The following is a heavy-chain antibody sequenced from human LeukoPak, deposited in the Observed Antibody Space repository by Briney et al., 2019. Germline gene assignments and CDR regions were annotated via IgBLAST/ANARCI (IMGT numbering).Heavy chain of an antibody. V-gene: IGHV3-30*09. CDR1: GFTFRSYV. CDR2: VSFDESDK. D-gene: IGHD4-23*01. CDR3: VLFNYRGNSGDY. J-gene: IGHJ4*02. Sequence: SLRLSYEASGFTFRSYVLRWVRHTPGRGLEWVALVSFDESDKAYSDPVKGRFAISRDNSKSTLYLEMNSLRPEDSGVYYCVLFNYRGNSGDYWGQGTLVTVSS.